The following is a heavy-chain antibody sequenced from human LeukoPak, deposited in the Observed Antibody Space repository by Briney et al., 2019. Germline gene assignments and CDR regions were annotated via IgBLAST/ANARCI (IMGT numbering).Heavy chain of an antibody. Sequence: GSSVKVSCKASGGTFSSYAISWVRQAPGQGLEWMGGIIPIFGTANYAQKFQGRVTITTDESTSTAYMELSSLRSEDTAVYYCAADFWSALRAKFDYWGPGTLVTVSS. CDR3: AADFWSALRAKFDY. J-gene: IGHJ4*02. D-gene: IGHD3-3*01. V-gene: IGHV1-69*05. CDR1: GGTFSSYA. CDR2: IIPIFGTA.